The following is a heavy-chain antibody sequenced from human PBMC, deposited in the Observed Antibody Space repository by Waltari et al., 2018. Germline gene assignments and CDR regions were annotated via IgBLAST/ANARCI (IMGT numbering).Heavy chain of an antibody. CDR2: INPNSGVT. CDR3: AREGGGVAGDYYYYGMDV. D-gene: IGHD6-19*01. Sequence: QVQLVQSGAEVKKPGASVKVSCKASGYTFTGYYMHWVRQAPGQGLEWMGWINPNSGVTNYAQKFQGRVTMTRDTSISTAYMELSRLRSDDTAVYYCAREGGGVAGDYYYYGMDVWGQGTTVTVSS. CDR1: GYTFTGYY. J-gene: IGHJ6*02. V-gene: IGHV1-2*02.